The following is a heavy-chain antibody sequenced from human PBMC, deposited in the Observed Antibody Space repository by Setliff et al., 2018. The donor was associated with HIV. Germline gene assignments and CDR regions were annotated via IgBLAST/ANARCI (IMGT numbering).Heavy chain of an antibody. Sequence: GASVKVSCKASATFTNVDIHWLRRATGQGLEWMGWMNPNSGVSGYGQKFQGRVTMTRDTSISTAYMEPSSLTSEDTAVYYCARGKGVGGVIITGGLDVWGKGTTVTVSS. D-gene: IGHD3-10*01. CDR1: ATFTNVD. CDR3: ARGKGVGGVIITGGLDV. V-gene: IGHV1-8*01. CDR2: MNPNSGVS. J-gene: IGHJ6*04.